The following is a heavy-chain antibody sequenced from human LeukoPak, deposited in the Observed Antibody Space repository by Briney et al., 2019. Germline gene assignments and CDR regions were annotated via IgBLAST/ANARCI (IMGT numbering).Heavy chain of an antibody. CDR3: VRYKSGTGRTAAFDV. V-gene: IGHV3-7*01. CDR1: GFTFNTYC. D-gene: IGHD3-10*01. Sequence: GGSLRLSCAASGFTFNTYCMSWVRQAPGKGLEWVANINQVGSEKFYVDSVEGRFPMSRDNTKNSLDLQMNSLRAEDAAVYYCVRYKSGTGRTAAFDVWGRGTMVTVSS. J-gene: IGHJ3*01. CDR2: INQVGSEK.